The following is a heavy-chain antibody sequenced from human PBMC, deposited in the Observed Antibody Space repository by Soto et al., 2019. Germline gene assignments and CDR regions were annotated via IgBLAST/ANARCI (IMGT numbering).Heavy chain of an antibody. Sequence: LRLSCAASGFTFSSYWMSWVRQAPGKGLEWVANIKQDGSEKYYVDSVKGRFTISRDNAKNSLYLQMNSLRAEDTAVYYCARVGVYYYDSSGYYYFDYWGQGTL. D-gene: IGHD3-22*01. J-gene: IGHJ4*02. CDR3: ARVGVYYYDSSGYYYFDY. CDR1: GFTFSSYW. V-gene: IGHV3-7*03. CDR2: IKQDGSEK.